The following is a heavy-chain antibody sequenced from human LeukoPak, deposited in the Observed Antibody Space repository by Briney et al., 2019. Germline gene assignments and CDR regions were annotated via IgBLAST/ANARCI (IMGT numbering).Heavy chain of an antibody. CDR1: GFTFSSYA. D-gene: IGHD3-10*01. J-gene: IGHJ4*02. CDR2: ISGSGGST. V-gene: IGHV3-23*01. Sequence: GGSLRLSCAASGFTFSSYAMSWVRQAREKGLEWVSTISGSGGSTYYADSVKGRFTISRDNSKNTLYLQMNSLRAEDTAVYYCARLSLTMVRGAPIDYWGQGTLVTVST. CDR3: ARLSLTMVRGAPIDY.